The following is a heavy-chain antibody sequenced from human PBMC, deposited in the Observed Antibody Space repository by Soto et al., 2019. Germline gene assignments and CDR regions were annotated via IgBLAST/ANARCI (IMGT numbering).Heavy chain of an antibody. Sequence: ASVKVSCKASGYTFTSYAMHWLRQAPGQRLEWMGRINAGNGNTKYSQKFQGRVTITRDTSASTAYMELSSLRSEDTAVYYCARDAGEGDTEDGFDYWGQGTLVTV. V-gene: IGHV1-3*01. D-gene: IGHD1-26*01. CDR2: INAGNGNT. J-gene: IGHJ4*02. CDR1: GYTFTSYA. CDR3: ARDAGEGDTEDGFDY.